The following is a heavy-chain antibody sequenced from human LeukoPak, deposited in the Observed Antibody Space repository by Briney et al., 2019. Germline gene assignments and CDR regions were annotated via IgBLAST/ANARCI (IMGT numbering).Heavy chain of an antibody. J-gene: IGHJ4*02. D-gene: IGHD2-21*02. CDR2: IIPIFGTA. CDR3: ARGLAYCGGDCYSIDY. CDR1: GGTFSSYA. V-gene: IGHV1-69*13. Sequence: ASVKVSCKASGGTFSSYAISWVRQAPGQGLEWMGGIIPIFGTANYAQKFQGRVTITADESTSTAYMELSSLRSEDTAVYYCARGLAYCGGDCYSIDYWGQGTLVTVSS.